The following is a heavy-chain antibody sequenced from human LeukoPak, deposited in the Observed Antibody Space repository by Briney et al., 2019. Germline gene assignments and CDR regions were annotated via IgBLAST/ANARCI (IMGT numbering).Heavy chain of an antibody. J-gene: IGHJ4*02. CDR3: AKDSFRGSYWHKYYFDY. D-gene: IGHD1-26*01. CDR2: ISGSGGST. CDR1: GFTFSSYA. V-gene: IGHV3-23*01. Sequence: QPGGSLRLSCAASGFTFSSYAMSWVRQAPGKGLEWVSAISGSGGSTYYADSVKGRFTISRDNSKNTLYLQMNSLRAEDTAVYYCAKDSFRGSYWHKYYFDYWGQGTLVTVSS.